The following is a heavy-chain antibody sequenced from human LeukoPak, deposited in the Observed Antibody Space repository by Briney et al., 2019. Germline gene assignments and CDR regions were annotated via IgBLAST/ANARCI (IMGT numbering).Heavy chain of an antibody. V-gene: IGHV4-38-2*02. D-gene: IGHD1-26*01. CDR3: ARGRSGSYYGY. Sequence: PSETLSLTCTVSGYSISSGYYWGWIRQPPGKGLEWIGSIYHNGSTYYNPSLKSRVTISVDTSKNQFSLKLSSVTAADTAVYYCARGRSGSYYGYWGQGTLVTVSS. CDR2: IYHNGST. J-gene: IGHJ4*02. CDR1: GYSISSGYY.